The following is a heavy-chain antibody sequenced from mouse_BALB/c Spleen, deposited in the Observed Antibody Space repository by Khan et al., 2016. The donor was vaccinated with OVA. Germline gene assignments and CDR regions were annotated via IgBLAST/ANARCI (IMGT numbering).Heavy chain of an antibody. Sequence: QVQLQQPGAELVKPGASVKLSCKTSGYTFTRYWTQWVKQRPGQGLGWIGEIFPGTGTTYYNENFTGKATLTIDTSSSTAYMQLSSLTSEDSSVFFCARGYFGNYEFAYWGQGTLVTVSA. CDR3: ARGYFGNYEFAY. J-gene: IGHJ3*01. D-gene: IGHD2-1*01. V-gene: IGHV1S132*01. CDR2: IFPGTGTT. CDR1: GYTFTRYW.